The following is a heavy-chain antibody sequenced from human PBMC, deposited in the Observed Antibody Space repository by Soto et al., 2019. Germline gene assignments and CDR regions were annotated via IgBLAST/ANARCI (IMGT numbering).Heavy chain of an antibody. CDR3: ARGFSGGDAAWFDP. Sequence: QVQLVQSGAEVKKPGASVKVSCKASGYTFTSYAMHWVRQATGQRLEWMGWINAGNGNTKYSQKFQGRVTITRDTAASTAYMELSSLRSEDTAVYYCARGFSGGDAAWFDPCGQGTLVTVSS. J-gene: IGHJ5*02. D-gene: IGHD2-21*02. CDR1: GYTFTSYA. CDR2: INAGNGNT. V-gene: IGHV1-3*01.